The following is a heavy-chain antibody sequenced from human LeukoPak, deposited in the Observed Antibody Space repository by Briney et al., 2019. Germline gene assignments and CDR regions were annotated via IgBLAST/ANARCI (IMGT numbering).Heavy chain of an antibody. V-gene: IGHV1-69*05. CDR1: GGTFSSYA. Sequence: SVKVSCKASGGTFSSYAISWVRQAPGQGLEWMGGIIPIFGTANYAQKFQGRVTITTDESTSTAYMELSSLRSEDTAVYYCASSVRDYYDSSGYYDAFDIWGQGTMVTVSS. CDR2: IIPIFGTA. J-gene: IGHJ3*02. D-gene: IGHD3-22*01. CDR3: ASSVRDYYDSSGYYDAFDI.